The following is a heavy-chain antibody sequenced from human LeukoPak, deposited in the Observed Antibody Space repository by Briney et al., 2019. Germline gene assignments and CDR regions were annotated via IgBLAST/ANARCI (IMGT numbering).Heavy chain of an antibody. J-gene: IGHJ6*02. CDR2: ISYDGSNK. CDR3: AKGRAYYDSSGYYNERVGDYYYYGMDV. D-gene: IGHD3-22*01. Sequence: PGRSLRLSCAASGFTFSSYGMHWVRQAPGKGLEWVAVISYDGSNKYYADSVKGRFTISRGNSKNTLYLQMNSLRAEDTAVYYCAKGRAYYDSSGYYNERVGDYYYYGMDVWGQGTTVTVSS. CDR1: GFTFSSYG. V-gene: IGHV3-30*18.